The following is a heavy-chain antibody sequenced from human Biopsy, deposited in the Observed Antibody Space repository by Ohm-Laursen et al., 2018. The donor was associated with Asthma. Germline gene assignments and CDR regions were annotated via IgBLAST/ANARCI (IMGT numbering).Heavy chain of an antibody. CDR2: IIPIFGTA. CDR1: GGTFSSYA. V-gene: IGHV1-69*01. J-gene: IGHJ6*02. Sequence: SSVTVSCKASGGTFSSYAISWVRQAPGQGLEWMGGIIPIFGTANYVQKFQGRVTITADESTSTAYMELSSLRSEDTAVYYCARDPHNSYLASLRTKFNYYYYGMDVWGQGTTVTVSS. CDR3: ARDPHNSYLASLRTKFNYYYYGMDV. D-gene: IGHD1-7*01.